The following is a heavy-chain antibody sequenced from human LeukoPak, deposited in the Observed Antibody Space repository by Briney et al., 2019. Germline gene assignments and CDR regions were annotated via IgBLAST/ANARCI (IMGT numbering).Heavy chain of an antibody. J-gene: IGHJ4*02. CDR3: AKDDYGDYEGAY. CDR1: GFTFSSYA. CDR2: ISGSGGST. V-gene: IGHV3-23*01. D-gene: IGHD4-17*01. Sequence: TGGSLRLSCAASGFTFSSYAMSWVRQAPGKGLEWVSAISGSGGSTYYADSVKGRFTISRDNSKNTLYLQMNSLRAEDTAVYYCAKDDYGDYEGAYWGQGTLVTVSS.